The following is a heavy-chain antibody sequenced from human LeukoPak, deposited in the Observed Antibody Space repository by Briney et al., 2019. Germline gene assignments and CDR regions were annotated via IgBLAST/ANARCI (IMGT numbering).Heavy chain of an antibody. D-gene: IGHD3-22*01. V-gene: IGHV4-31*03. CDR3: ARLYYYDSSGYYYGGPNWFDP. Sequence: SETLSLTCTVSGGSISSGGYYWSWIRQHPGKGLEWIRYIYYSGSTYYNPSLKSRVTISVDTSKNQFSLKLSSVTAADTAVYYCARLYYYDSSGYYYGGPNWFDPWGQGTLVTVSS. CDR1: GGSISSGGYY. CDR2: IYYSGST. J-gene: IGHJ5*02.